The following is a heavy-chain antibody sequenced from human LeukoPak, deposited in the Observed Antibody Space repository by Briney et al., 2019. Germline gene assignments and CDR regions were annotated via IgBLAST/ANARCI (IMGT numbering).Heavy chain of an antibody. J-gene: IGHJ4*02. CDR3: AKDRSLAGTMGSCFDY. Sequence: PGGSLRLSCAASGFTFSSYAMHWVRQAPGKGLEWVAVISYDGSNKYYADSVKGRFTISRDNSKNTLYLQMNSLRAEDTAVYYCAKDRSLAGTMGSCFDYWGQGTLVTVSS. CDR2: ISYDGSNK. D-gene: IGHD1-7*01. CDR1: GFTFSSYA. V-gene: IGHV3-30*04.